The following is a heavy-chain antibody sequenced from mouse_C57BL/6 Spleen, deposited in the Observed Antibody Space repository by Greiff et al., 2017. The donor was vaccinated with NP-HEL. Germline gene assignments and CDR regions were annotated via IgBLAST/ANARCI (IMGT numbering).Heavy chain of an antibody. J-gene: IGHJ3*01. CDR2: INPNNGGT. CDR3: AREDDGYYAY. Sequence: VHVKQSGPELVKPGASVKIPCKASGYTFTDYNMDWVKQSHGKSLEWIGDINPNNGGTIYNQKFKGKATLTVDKSSSTAYMELRSLTSEDTAVYYCAREDDGYYAYWGQGTLVTVSA. CDR1: GYTFTDYN. D-gene: IGHD2-3*01. V-gene: IGHV1-18*01.